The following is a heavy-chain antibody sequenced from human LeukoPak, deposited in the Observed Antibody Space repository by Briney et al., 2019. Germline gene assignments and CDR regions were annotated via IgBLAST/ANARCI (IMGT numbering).Heavy chain of an antibody. D-gene: IGHD1-26*01. CDR1: GYTFIDYY. CDR3: ARGFPGSYFDY. Sequence: ASVKVSCKASGYTFIDYYIHWVRQAPGQGLEWMGWINPNSGDTNFAQNFQGRVTMTRDTSISTAYMELSSLRSEDTAVYYCARGFPGSYFDYWGQGTLVTVPS. J-gene: IGHJ4*02. CDR2: INPNSGDT. V-gene: IGHV1-2*02.